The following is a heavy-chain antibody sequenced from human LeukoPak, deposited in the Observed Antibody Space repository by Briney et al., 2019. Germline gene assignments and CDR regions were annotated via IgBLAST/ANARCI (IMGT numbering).Heavy chain of an antibody. Sequence: PGGSLRLSCAAPGXITDDYAIHWVRQAPGKGPEWVSLISGDGGSTFYADSVRGRFTISRDNSKNSLSLQMSSLRSEDTALYFCVRESETSGRFDHWGQGTLVTVSS. J-gene: IGHJ5*02. V-gene: IGHV3-43*02. D-gene: IGHD6-25*01. CDR3: VRESETSGRFDH. CDR1: GXITDDYA. CDR2: ISGDGGST.